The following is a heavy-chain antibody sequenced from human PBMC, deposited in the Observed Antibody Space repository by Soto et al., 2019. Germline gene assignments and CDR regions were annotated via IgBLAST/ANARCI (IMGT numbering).Heavy chain of an antibody. Sequence: EVQLVESGGGLVQPGGSLRLSCAASGVTFSTYSMNWVRQAPGKGLEWVSYISSSSSNIHYADSVKGRFTISRDNAKNSLYLEMNSLRDEDTAVYYCAREGQSGSYPLGDHRGQGNLVTVSS. CDR2: ISSSSSNI. CDR3: AREGQSGSYPLGDH. J-gene: IGHJ4*02. V-gene: IGHV3-48*02. CDR1: GVTFSTYS. D-gene: IGHD1-26*01.